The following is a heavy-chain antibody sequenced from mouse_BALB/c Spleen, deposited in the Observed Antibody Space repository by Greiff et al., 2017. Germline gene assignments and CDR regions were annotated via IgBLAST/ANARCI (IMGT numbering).Heavy chain of an antibody. Sequence: EVKLMESGGGLVQPGGSLRLSCATSGFTFTDYYMSWVRQPPGKALEWLGFIRNKANGYTTEYSASVKGRFTISRDNAQSILYLQMNTLRAEDSATYYCERGTITTGGPAWFAYWGQGTLVTVSA. CDR3: ERGTITTGGPAWFAY. D-gene: IGHD2-4*01. CDR2: IRNKANGYTT. V-gene: IGHV7-3*02. J-gene: IGHJ3*01. CDR1: GFTFTDYY.